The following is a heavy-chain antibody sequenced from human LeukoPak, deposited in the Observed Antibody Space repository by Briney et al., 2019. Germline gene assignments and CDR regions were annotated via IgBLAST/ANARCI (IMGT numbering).Heavy chain of an antibody. Sequence: SETLSLTCTVSGGSISSYYWSWTRQPAGKGLEWIGRIYTSGSTNYNPSLKSRVTMSVDTSKNQFSLKLSSVTAADTAVYYCARARAAAAGVNDYYYYYYMDVWGKGTTVTVSS. CDR3: ARARAAAAGVNDYYYYYYMDV. D-gene: IGHD6-13*01. CDR2: IYTSGST. V-gene: IGHV4-4*07. CDR1: GGSISSYY. J-gene: IGHJ6*03.